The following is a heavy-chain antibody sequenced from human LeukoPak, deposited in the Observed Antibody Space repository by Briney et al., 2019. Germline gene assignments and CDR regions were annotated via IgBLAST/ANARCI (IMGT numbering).Heavy chain of an antibody. D-gene: IGHD6-13*01. Sequence: GGSLRLSCAASGFTFSTSVMSWVRQVPGKGLEWVSTLNRDGTRTYYSLSSSGRFIVSRDNSMNTLYLQMNGLRADDTAVYYCARDRGGYSTDFDFWGQGTLVTVSP. CDR1: GFTFSTSV. CDR2: LNRDGTRT. J-gene: IGHJ4*02. CDR3: ARDRGGYSTDFDF. V-gene: IGHV3-23*01.